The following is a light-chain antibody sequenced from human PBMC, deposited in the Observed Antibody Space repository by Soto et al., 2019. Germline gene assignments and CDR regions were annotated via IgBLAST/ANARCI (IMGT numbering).Light chain of an antibody. Sequence: QSVLTQPASVSGSPGQSITISCTGTSSDVGYYNYVSWYQKHPGKAPKLMIYEVSKRPSGVSNRFSGSKSGNTASLTISGLQAEDEADYYCSSYTGSSSLDVFGSGTKVTVL. J-gene: IGLJ1*01. CDR1: SSDVGYYNY. CDR3: SSYTGSSSLDV. V-gene: IGLV2-14*01. CDR2: EVS.